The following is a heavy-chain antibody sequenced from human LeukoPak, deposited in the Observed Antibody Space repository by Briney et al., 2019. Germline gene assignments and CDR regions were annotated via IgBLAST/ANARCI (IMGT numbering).Heavy chain of an antibody. CDR3: AKVGDLHYYGSGSYGY. J-gene: IGHJ4*02. CDR1: GFTFSSYA. D-gene: IGHD3-10*01. CDR2: ISGSGGST. V-gene: IGHV3-23*01. Sequence: QAGGSLRLSCAASGFTFSSYAMSRVRQAPGKGLEWVSAISGSGGSTYYADSVKGRFTISRDNSKNTLYLQMNSLRAEDTAVYYCAKVGDLHYYGSGSYGYWGQGTLVTVSS.